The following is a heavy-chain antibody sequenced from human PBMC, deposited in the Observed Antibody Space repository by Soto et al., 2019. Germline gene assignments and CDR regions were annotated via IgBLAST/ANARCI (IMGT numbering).Heavy chain of an antibody. V-gene: IGHV1-69*12. J-gene: IGHJ6*02. CDR3: ARSGARPGDYYYGMDV. CDR2: IIPIFGTA. CDR1: GGTFSSYG. D-gene: IGHD3-10*01. Sequence: QVQLVQSGAEVKKPGSSVKVSCKASGGTFSSYGVSWVRQAPGQGLEWRGGIIPIFGTANHAQKFQGRVTMTADESTSTTYMELSSLRSEDTAVYYCARSGARPGDYYYGMDVWGQGTTVTVSS.